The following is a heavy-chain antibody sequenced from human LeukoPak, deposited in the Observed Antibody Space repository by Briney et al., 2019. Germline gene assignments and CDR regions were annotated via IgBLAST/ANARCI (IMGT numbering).Heavy chain of an antibody. D-gene: IGHD3-22*01. V-gene: IGHV1-2*02. Sequence: ASVKVSCKASGYTFTGYYMHWVRQAPGQGLEWMGWINPNSGGTNYAQKFQGGVTMTRDTSISTAYMELSRLRSDDTAVYYCARDHYYDSSGYYSSAFDIWGQGTMVTVSS. CDR2: INPNSGGT. J-gene: IGHJ3*02. CDR3: ARDHYYDSSGYYSSAFDI. CDR1: GYTFTGYY.